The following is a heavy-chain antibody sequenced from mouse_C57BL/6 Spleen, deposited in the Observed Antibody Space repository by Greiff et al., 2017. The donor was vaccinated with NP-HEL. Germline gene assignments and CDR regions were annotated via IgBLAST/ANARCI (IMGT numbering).Heavy chain of an antibody. CDR3: TRDYGKGVFDY. J-gene: IGHJ2*01. V-gene: IGHV1-15*01. Sequence: QVQLQQSGAELVRPGASVTLSCKASGYTFTDYEMHWVKQTPVHGLAWIGAIDPETGGTAYNQKFKGKAILTADKSSSTAYMELRSLTSEDSAVYYCTRDYGKGVFDYWGQGTTLTVSS. CDR2: IDPETGGT. D-gene: IGHD2-1*01. CDR1: GYTFTDYE.